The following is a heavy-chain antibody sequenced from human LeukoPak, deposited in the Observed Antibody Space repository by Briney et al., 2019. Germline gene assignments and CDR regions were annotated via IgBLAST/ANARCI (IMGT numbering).Heavy chain of an antibody. CDR1: GYSPWKNYY. CDR3: ARHTRGNWNDGFDP. D-gene: IGHD1-20*01. CDR2: IFYSGST. Sequence: SETLSLTCVVSGYSPWKNYYWGWIRRPPGKGLAWIGYIFYSGSTDYNPSLKSRIIISIDTSKKQFSLKLTSVTAADTAVYYCARHTRGNWNDGFDPWGQGTLVTVSS. J-gene: IGHJ5*02. V-gene: IGHV4-59*08.